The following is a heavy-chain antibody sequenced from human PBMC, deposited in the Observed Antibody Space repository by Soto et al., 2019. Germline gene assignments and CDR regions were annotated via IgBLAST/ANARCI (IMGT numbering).Heavy chain of an antibody. CDR3: AKAGALLDY. Sequence: PGESLRLSFVVSGLTFSDSVMGGVRQSPGKGLECLSVMSGDCRTRYALSVTGRFTVSRDNSKNTLYLQMRSLRAGDAAVYYGAKAGALLDYWGQGTLVTVS. V-gene: IGHV3-23*01. CDR1: GLTFSDSV. CDR2: MSGDCRT. J-gene: IGHJ4*02.